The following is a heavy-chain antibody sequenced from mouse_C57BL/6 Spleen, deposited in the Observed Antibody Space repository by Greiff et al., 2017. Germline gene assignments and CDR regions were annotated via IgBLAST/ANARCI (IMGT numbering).Heavy chain of an antibody. J-gene: IGHJ1*03. CDR1: GYTFTSYW. Sequence: QVQLQQPGAELVMPGASVKLSCKASGYTFTSYWMHWVKQRPGQGLEWIGEIDPSDSYTNYNQKFKGKSTLTVDKSSSTAYMQLSSLTSEDSAVYYCAPARVGYFDVWGTVTTVTVSS. CDR3: APARVGYFDV. V-gene: IGHV1-69*01. CDR2: IDPSDSYT.